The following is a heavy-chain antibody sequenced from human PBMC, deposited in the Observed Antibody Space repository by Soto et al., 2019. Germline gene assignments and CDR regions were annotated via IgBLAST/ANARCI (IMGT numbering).Heavy chain of an antibody. D-gene: IGHD3-22*01. Sequence: GGSLRLSCAASGFTFSSYSMNWVRQAPGKGLEWVSSISSSSSYIYYADSVKGRLTISRDNAKNSLYLQMNSLRAEDTAVYYCARGAYYYDSSGSNFDYWGQGTLVTVSS. CDR2: ISSSSSYI. CDR3: ARGAYYYDSSGSNFDY. CDR1: GFTFSSYS. J-gene: IGHJ4*02. V-gene: IGHV3-21*01.